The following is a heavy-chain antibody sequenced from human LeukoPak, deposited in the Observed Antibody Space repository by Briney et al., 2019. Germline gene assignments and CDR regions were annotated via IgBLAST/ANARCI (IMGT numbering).Heavy chain of an antibody. V-gene: IGHV4-59*01. CDR2: IYYSGST. CDR1: GGSISSYY. J-gene: IGHJ4*02. CDR3: ARGVDSSSYFFDF. D-gene: IGHD6-13*01. Sequence: SETLSLTCTVSGGSISSYYWSWVRQPPGKGLEWIGYIYYSGSTNYNPSLKSRVTISVDTSKNQFSLRLTSVTAADTAVYYCARGVDSSSYFFDFWGRGTLVTVSS.